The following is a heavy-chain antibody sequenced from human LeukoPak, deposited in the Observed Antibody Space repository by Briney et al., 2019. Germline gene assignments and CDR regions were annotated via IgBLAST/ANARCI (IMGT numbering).Heavy chain of an antibody. CDR2: INPNNGGT. J-gene: IGHJ4*02. CDR3: ARDKYTGYETFDY. V-gene: IGHV1-2*02. Sequence: ASVKVSCKASGYTFTGYYIHWVRQAPGQGLEWMGWINPNNGGTNYARKFQGRVTMTRDTSISTAYMELNRLTSDDTAVYYCARDKYTGYETFDYWGQGTPATVSS. CDR1: GYTFTGYY. D-gene: IGHD5-12*01.